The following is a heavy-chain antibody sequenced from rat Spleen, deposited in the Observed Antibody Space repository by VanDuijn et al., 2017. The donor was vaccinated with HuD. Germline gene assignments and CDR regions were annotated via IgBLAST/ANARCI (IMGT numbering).Heavy chain of an antibody. V-gene: IGHV2S30*01. CDR3: ARSAKYYYDGSYYYVHFDY. J-gene: IGHJ2*01. Sequence: QVQLKESGPGLVQPSQTLSLTCTVSGFSLTGNNIHWIRQPPGKGLEWVGRMRFDGDTYYNSTLKSRLSISRDTSKNQVLLKMNSLQTEDTAMYFCARSAKYYYDGSYYYVHFDYWGQGVMVTVSS. CDR2: MRFDGDT. CDR1: GFSLTGNN. D-gene: IGHD1-12*02.